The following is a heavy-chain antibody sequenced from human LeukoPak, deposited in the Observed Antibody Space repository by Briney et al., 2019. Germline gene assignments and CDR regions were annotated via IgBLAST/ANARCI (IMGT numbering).Heavy chain of an antibody. CDR3: ARDRYFDL. Sequence: SETLSLTCTVSGGSISSYCWSWIRQPPGKGLEWIGYIFYSGSTNYNPSLKSRVTISVDTSKNQFSLKLSSVTAADTAVYYCARDRYFDLWGRGTLVTVSS. CDR1: GGSISSYC. V-gene: IGHV4-59*01. J-gene: IGHJ2*01. CDR2: IFYSGST.